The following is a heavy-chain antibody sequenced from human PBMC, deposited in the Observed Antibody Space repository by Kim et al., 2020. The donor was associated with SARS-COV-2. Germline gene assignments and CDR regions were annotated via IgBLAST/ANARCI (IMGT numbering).Heavy chain of an antibody. CDR2: ISYDGSNK. CDR3: AREGTYCSSTSCYADYY. D-gene: IGHD2-2*01. J-gene: IGHJ6*01. V-gene: IGHV3-30*04. Sequence: GGSLRLSCAASGFTFSSYAMHWVRQAPGKGLEWVAVISYDGSNKYYADSVKGRFTISRDNSKNTLYLQMNSLRAEDTAVYYCAREGTYCSSTSCYADYY. CDR1: GFTFSSYA.